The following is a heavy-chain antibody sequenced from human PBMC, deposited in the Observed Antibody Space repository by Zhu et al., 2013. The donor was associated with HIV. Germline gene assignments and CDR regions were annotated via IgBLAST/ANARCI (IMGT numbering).Heavy chain of an antibody. CDR2: IIPIFGTA. V-gene: IGHV1-69*12. CDR3: ARSNPEAGFDYVLTFYYYGMDV. J-gene: IGHJ6*02. Sequence: QVQLVQSGAEVKKPGSSVKVSCKASGGTFSNYAISWVRQAPGQGLEWMGGIIPIFGTANFAQKFQGRVTITADESTSTAYVELSSLRSEDTAVYYCARSNPEAGFDYVLTFYYYGMDVWGQGTTVTVSS. D-gene: IGHD3-16*01. CDR1: GGTFSNYA.